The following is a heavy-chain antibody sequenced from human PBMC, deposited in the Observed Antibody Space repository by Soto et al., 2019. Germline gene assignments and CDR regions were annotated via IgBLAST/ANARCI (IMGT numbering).Heavy chain of an antibody. D-gene: IGHD4-4*01. V-gene: IGHV1-69*06. Sequence: SVKVSCKASGGTFSSYAISWVRQAPGQGLEWMGGIIPIFGTANYAQKFQGRVTITADKSTSTAYMELSSLRSEDTAVYYCAGSMATVTTSGYYSGMDVWGQGTTVTVSS. CDR1: GGTFSSYA. CDR3: AGSMATVTTSGYYSGMDV. J-gene: IGHJ6*02. CDR2: IIPIFGTA.